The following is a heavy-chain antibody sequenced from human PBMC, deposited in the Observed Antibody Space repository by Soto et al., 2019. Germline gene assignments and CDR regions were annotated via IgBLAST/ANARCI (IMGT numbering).Heavy chain of an antibody. D-gene: IGHD6-13*01. V-gene: IGHV2-26*01. J-gene: IGHJ5*02. CDR3: ARIRGSSHPYNWFDP. CDR1: GFSLSNARMG. CDR2: IFSNDEK. Sequence: SGPTLVNPTETLTLTCTVSGFSLSNARMGVSWIRQPPGKALEWLAHIFSNDEKSYSTSLKSRLTISKDTSKSPVVLTMTNMDPVDRATYYCARIRGSSHPYNWFDPWGQGTLVTVSS.